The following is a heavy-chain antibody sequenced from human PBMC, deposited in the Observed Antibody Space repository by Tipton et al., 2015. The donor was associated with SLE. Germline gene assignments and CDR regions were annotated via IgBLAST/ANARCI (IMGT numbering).Heavy chain of an antibody. CDR3: ARGAEAFDI. CDR2: ISAYNGNT. J-gene: IGHJ3*02. Sequence: QSGAEVKKPGASVKVSCKASGYTFTAYGISWVRQAPGQGLEYMGWISAYNGNTYYAQNLQGRATMTADTSTSTAYMELKSLRSDDTAVYYCARGAEAFDIWGQGTMVTVSS. V-gene: IGHV1-18*01. CDR1: GYTFTAYG. D-gene: IGHD3-16*01.